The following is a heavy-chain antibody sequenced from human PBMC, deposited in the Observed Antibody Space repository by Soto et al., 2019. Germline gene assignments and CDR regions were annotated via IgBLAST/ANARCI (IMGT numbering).Heavy chain of an antibody. D-gene: IGHD6-13*01. CDR3: ARDRAAVASTFDY. V-gene: IGHV4-38-2*02. CDR1: GYFMTNVNY. J-gene: IGHJ4*02. Sequence: PEAQCLPRGVSGYFMTNVNYWRLIRQSPGKGLEWMGSIYYTGRTYYNPSLKSRVTMSVDTSKNQFSLKLTSVTAADTAVYYCARDRAAVASTFDYWGPGTLVTVSS. CDR2: IYYTGRT.